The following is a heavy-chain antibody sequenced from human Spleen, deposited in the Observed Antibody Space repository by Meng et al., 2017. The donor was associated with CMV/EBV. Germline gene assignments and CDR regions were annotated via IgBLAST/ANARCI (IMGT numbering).Heavy chain of an antibody. CDR2: IYSGGST. V-gene: IGHV3-53*01. J-gene: IGHJ6*02. CDR1: GFTVGSNY. Sequence: GESLKISCAASGFTVGSNYMSWVRQAPGKGLEWVSVIYSGGSTYYADSVKGRFTISRDNSKNTLYLQMNSLRAEDTAVYYCARDQGDGMDVWGQGTTVTVSS. CDR3: ARDQGDGMDV.